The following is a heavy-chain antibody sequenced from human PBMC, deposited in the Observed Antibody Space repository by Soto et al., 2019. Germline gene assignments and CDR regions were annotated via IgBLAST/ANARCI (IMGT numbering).Heavy chain of an antibody. D-gene: IGHD3-10*01. CDR2: VNPIVSMS. CDR3: ASNHGSGYRAFDY. V-gene: IGHV1-69*02. Sequence: QVQLVQSGAEVKRPGSSVKVSCKASGDTFNFYSINWVRQVPGLGPEWMGRVNPIVSMSNYAQKFQGRVTITEDKSTSTAYMELSSLRSEDTAVYYGASNHGSGYRAFDYWGQGALVTVSS. CDR1: GDTFNFYS. J-gene: IGHJ4*02.